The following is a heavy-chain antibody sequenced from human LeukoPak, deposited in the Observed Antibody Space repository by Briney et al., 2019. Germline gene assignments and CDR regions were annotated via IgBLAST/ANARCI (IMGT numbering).Heavy chain of an antibody. CDR2: INHSGST. J-gene: IGHJ4*02. CDR1: GGSFSGYY. Sequence: SETLSLTCAVYGGSFSGYYWSWIRQPPGKGLEWIGEINHSGSTNYNPSLKSRVTISVDTSKNQFSLKLSSVTAADTAVYYCASYPPDYYDSSGYLVYWGQGTLVTVSS. V-gene: IGHV4-34*01. CDR3: ASYPPDYYDSSGYLVY. D-gene: IGHD3-22*01.